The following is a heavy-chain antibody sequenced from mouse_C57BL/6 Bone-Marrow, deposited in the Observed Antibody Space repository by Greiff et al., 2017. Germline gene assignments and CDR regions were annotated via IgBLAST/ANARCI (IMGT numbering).Heavy chain of an antibody. J-gene: IGHJ2*01. Sequence: QVQLQQSGPELVKPGASVKISCKASGYAFSSSWMNWVKQRPGKGLEWIGRIYPGDGDTNYNGKFKGKATLTADKSSSTAYMHRSSLTSEDSAVYYCARSRWRSDVVDYWGQGTTLTVSS. CDR3: ARSRWRSDVVDY. CDR1: GYAFSSSW. D-gene: IGHD2-13*01. V-gene: IGHV1-82*01. CDR2: IYPGDGDT.